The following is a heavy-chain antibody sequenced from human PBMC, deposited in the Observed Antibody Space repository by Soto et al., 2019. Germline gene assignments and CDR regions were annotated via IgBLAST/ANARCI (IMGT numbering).Heavy chain of an antibody. J-gene: IGHJ4*02. CDR3: ARRTQLWSPIDY. CDR1: GFSVSSNY. Sequence: EVQLVQSGGGLVQPGGSLRLSCAASGFSVSSNYMSWVRQAPGKGLEWVSVFYRDGGTFHVDSVKGRFTLSRDNSKAPLFLEMNSLRAEDTAVYFCARRTQLWSPIDYWGQGTLVTVSS. D-gene: IGHD5-18*01. CDR2: FYRDGGT. V-gene: IGHV3-66*01.